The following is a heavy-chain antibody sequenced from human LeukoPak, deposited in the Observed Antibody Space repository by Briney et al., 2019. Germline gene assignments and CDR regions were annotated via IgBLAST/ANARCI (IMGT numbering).Heavy chain of an antibody. CDR3: ARSGSGYNDY. J-gene: IGHJ4*02. CDR1: GGSFSGYY. CDR2: INHSGST. Sequence: SETLSLTCAVYGGSFSGYYWSWIRQPPGKGLEWIGGINHSGSTNYNPSLKSRVTISVDMSKNQFSLKLSSVTAADTAVYYCARSGSGYNDYWGQGTLVTVSS. D-gene: IGHD3-22*01. V-gene: IGHV4-34*01.